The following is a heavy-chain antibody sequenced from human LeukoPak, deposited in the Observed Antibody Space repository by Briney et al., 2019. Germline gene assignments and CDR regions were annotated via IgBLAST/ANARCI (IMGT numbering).Heavy chain of an antibody. V-gene: IGHV3-48*03. D-gene: IGHD4-17*01. J-gene: IGHJ3*02. CDR1: RFTFSSYE. CDR2: ISSRGSNI. Sequence: GGSLRLSCAASRFTFSSYEMNWVRQAPGKGLEWVSYISSRGSNIYYADSVKGRFTISRDNAKNSLYLQMNRLRAEDTAVYYCARRGGDKDAFDIWGQGTMVTVSS. CDR3: ARRGGDKDAFDI.